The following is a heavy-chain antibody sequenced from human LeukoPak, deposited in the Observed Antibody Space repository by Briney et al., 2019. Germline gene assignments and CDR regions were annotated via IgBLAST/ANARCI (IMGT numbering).Heavy chain of an antibody. CDR2: IKQDGSEK. Sequence: GGSLRLSCAASGFTFSSYWMSWVRQAPGKGLEWVANIKQDGSEKYYVDSVKGRFTISRDNAKNSLNLQMNSLRAEDTAVYYCARGTGYSYEDYFDYWGQGTLVTVSS. CDR3: ARGTGYSYEDYFDY. V-gene: IGHV3-7*03. CDR1: GFTFSSYW. J-gene: IGHJ4*02. D-gene: IGHD5-18*01.